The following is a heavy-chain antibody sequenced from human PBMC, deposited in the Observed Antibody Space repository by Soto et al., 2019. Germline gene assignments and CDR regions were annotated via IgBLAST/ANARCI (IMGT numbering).Heavy chain of an antibody. V-gene: IGHV3-9*01. J-gene: IGHJ4*02. CDR3: AKALSSVSTDFDY. Sequence: SLRLSCAASGFTFDDYAMHWVRQAPGKGLEWVSGISWNSGSIGYADSVKGRFTISRDNAKNSLYLQMNSLRAEDTALYYCAKALSSVSTDFDYWGQGTLVTVSS. CDR1: GFTFDDYA. D-gene: IGHD6-19*01. CDR2: ISWNSGSI.